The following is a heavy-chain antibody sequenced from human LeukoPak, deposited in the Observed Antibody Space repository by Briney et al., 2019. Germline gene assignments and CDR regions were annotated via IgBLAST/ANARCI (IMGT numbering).Heavy chain of an antibody. J-gene: IGHJ4*02. Sequence: HAGGSLRLSCAASGFTFSSYVMHWVRQAPGKGLEWVAFIRYDGSNKYYADSVKGRFTISRDNSKNTLYLQMNSLRAEDTAVYYCARNSVGVSWQFDYWGQGTLVTVSS. D-gene: IGHD6-13*01. CDR3: ARNSVGVSWQFDY. CDR2: IRYDGSNK. CDR1: GFTFSSYV. V-gene: IGHV3-30*02.